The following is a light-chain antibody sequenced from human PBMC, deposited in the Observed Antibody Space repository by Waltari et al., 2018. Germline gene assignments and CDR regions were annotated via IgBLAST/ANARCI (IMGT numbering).Light chain of an antibody. CDR2: GAS. CDR3: QQYSASTGT. V-gene: IGKV3-20*01. CDR1: QTINSNH. Sequence: EIVLTQSPATMSLSPGDRAILSCRASQTINSNHLAWYQQKPGQAPRLLIHGASSRAIGIPDRFFGSGSGTDFTLTISRLEPEDSGVYYCQQYSASTGTFGQGTKVEIK. J-gene: IGKJ1*01.